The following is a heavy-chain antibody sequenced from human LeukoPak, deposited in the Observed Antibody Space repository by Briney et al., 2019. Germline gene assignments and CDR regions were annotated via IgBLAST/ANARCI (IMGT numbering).Heavy chain of an antibody. CDR1: GYTFTSYD. D-gene: IGHD1-26*01. V-gene: IGHV1-8*01. J-gene: IGHJ4*02. Sequence: ASVKVSCKASGYTFTSYDINWVRQATGQGLEWMGWMNPNSGNTGYAQKFQGRVTMTRNTSISTAYMELSSLRSEDTAVYYCARIWSGSYYVDYWGQGTLVTVSS. CDR3: ARIWSGSYYVDY. CDR2: MNPNSGNT.